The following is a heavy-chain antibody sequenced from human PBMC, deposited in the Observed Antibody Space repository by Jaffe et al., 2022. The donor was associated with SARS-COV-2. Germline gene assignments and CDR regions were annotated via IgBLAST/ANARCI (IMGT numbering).Heavy chain of an antibody. J-gene: IGHJ6*02. D-gene: IGHD2-2*01. CDR3: ASLLGYCSSTSCPRTPIMDV. CDR2: ISYDGSNK. V-gene: IGHV3-30-3*01. Sequence: QVQLVESGGGVVQPGRSLRLSCAASGFTFSSYAMHWVRQAPGKGLEWVAVISYDGSNKYYADSVKGRFTISRDNSKNTLYLQMNSLRAEDTAVYYCASLLGYCSSTSCPRTPIMDVWGQGTTVTVSS. CDR1: GFTFSSYA.